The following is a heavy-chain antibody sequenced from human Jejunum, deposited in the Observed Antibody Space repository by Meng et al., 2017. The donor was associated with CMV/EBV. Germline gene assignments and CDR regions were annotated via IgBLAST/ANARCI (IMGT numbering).Heavy chain of an antibody. V-gene: IGHV4-59*02. D-gene: IGHD1-1*01. CDR1: GGSGSGYY. Sequence: GGSGSGYYWSWIRQAPGKGREWIGTVFHTGGTYYNPALKSRVTISVDTSKNQFSLKLRFVTAADTAVYYCARVSWNDGSDYHGMDVWGQGTTVTVSS. J-gene: IGHJ6*02. CDR2: VFHTGGT. CDR3: ARVSWNDGSDYHGMDV.